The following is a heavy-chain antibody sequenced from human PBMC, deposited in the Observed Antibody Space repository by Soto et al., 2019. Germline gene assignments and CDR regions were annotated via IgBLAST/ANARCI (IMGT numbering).Heavy chain of an antibody. D-gene: IGHD3-3*01. CDR2: TYYRSKWYN. CDR3: GRDPYYAVWSGPFDH. Sequence: PSQTLSLTRAISGDSVSSNSAAWNWTRHSPSRGLEWLGRTYYRSKWYNDDAVSVKSRITINPGTSQNQFSLQLNSVTPGDTAVYYCGRDPYYAVWSGPFDHWGQGALVTVS. CDR1: GDSVSSNSAA. V-gene: IGHV6-1*01. J-gene: IGHJ4*02.